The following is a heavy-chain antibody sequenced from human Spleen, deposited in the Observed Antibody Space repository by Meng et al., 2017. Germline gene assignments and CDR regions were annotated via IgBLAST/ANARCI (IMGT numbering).Heavy chain of an antibody. Sequence: QVQLEQSGAEVKKPGASVKVSCKASGYTFSTFDINWVRQAPGQGLEWMGGMNPKSGNTGHAQKLQGRIIMTRNTSISTAYIEFSSLRSEDTAVYYCARGRGWLQPLDYWGQGALVTVSS. V-gene: IGHV1-8*01. D-gene: IGHD5-24*01. CDR3: ARGRGWLQPLDY. J-gene: IGHJ4*02. CDR2: MNPKSGNT. CDR1: GYTFSTFD.